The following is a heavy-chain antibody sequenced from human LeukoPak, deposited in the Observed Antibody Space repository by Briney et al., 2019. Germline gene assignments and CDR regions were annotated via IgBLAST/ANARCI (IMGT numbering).Heavy chain of an antibody. D-gene: IGHD3-10*01. Sequence: SETLSLTCTVSGGSISSYYWSWIRQPPGKGLEWIGYIYYSGSTNYNPSLKSRVTISVDTSRNQFSLKLSSVTAADTAVYYCARNAMVRGVIQDYYYYMDVWGKGTTVTVSS. V-gene: IGHV4-59*01. CDR2: IYYSGST. CDR1: GGSISSYY. CDR3: ARNAMVRGVIQDYYYYMDV. J-gene: IGHJ6*03.